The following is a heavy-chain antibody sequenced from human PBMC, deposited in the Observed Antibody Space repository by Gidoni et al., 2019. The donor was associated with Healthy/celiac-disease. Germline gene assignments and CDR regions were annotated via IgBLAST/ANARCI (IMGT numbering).Heavy chain of an antibody. J-gene: IGHJ4*02. V-gene: IGHV3-21*01. D-gene: IGHD3-3*01. CDR1: GFTFSSYS. Sequence: VHLVESGGGLVKHEGSLSLHCAASGFTFSSYSMNWVRQAPGQGLEGGSSISSSSSYIYYADSVKGRLTIARDNAKNSLYLQMNSLRAEDTDVYYCAGGFLESWRIVDYWGQGTMVTVSS. CDR2: ISSSSSYI. CDR3: AGGFLESWRIVDY.